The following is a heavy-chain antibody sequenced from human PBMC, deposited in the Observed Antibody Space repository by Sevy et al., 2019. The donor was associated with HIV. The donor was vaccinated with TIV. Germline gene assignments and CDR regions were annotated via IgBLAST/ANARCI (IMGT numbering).Heavy chain of an antibody. CDR3: ARVGYSYGSSDY. CDR2: IRYDGSNK. Sequence: GGSLRLSCAASGFTFSSYGMHWVRQAPGKGLEWVAFIRYDGSNKYYADSVKGRFTISRDNSKNTLYLQMNSLRAEDTAVYYCARVGYSYGSSDYWGQGTLVTVSS. J-gene: IGHJ4*02. D-gene: IGHD5-18*01. V-gene: IGHV3-30*02. CDR1: GFTFSSYG.